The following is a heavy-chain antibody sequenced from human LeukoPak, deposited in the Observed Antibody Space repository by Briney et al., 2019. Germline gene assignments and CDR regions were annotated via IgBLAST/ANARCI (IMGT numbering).Heavy chain of an antibody. CDR1: GGFISSGGYY. CDR2: IYYSGST. D-gene: IGHD2/OR15-2a*01. CDR3: ARVNTGFDY. J-gene: IGHJ4*02. Sequence: TSQTLSLTCTVSGGFISSGGYYWRWIRKHPGKGLEWIGYIYYSGSTYYNPSLKSRVTISVDTSNNQFSLKLSSVTAADTAVYYCARVNTGFDYWGQGTLVTVSS. V-gene: IGHV4-31*03.